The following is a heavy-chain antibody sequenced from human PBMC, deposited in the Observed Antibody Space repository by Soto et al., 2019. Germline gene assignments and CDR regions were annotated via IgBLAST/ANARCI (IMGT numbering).Heavy chain of an antibody. CDR1: GFTFSSYA. CDR2: ISGSGGST. V-gene: IGHV3-23*01. CDR3: AKDPQYSPSPGDAFDI. Sequence: GGSLRLSCAASGFTFSSYALSWVRQAPGKGLEWVSAISGSGGSTYYADSVRGRFTISRDNSKNTLWLQMNSLRAEDTAVYFCAKDPQYSPSPGDAFDIWGQGTMVTVSS. D-gene: IGHD6-6*01. J-gene: IGHJ3*02.